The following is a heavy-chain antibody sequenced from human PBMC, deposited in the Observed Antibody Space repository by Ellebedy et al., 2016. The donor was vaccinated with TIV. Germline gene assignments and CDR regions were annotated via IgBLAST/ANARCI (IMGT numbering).Heavy chain of an antibody. V-gene: IGHV1-46*01. CDR2: INPSGGST. J-gene: IGHJ4*02. CDR1: GGTFSSYA. D-gene: IGHD4-17*01. Sequence: AASVKVSCKASGGTFSSYAISWVRQAPGQGLEWMGIINPSGGSTSYAQKFQGRVTMTRDTSTSTVYMELSSLRSEDTAVYYCARAPYGDYGIDYWGQGTLVTVSS. CDR3: ARAPYGDYGIDY.